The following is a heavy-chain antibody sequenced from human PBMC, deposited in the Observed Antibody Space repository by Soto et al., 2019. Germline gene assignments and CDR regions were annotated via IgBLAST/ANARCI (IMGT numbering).Heavy chain of an antibody. CDR2: INHSGST. D-gene: IGHD6-19*01. CDR1: GGSFRGYY. J-gene: IGHJ6*02. CDR3: ARAGGPGIAVAGTGIGYYYFDDMDV. V-gene: IGHV4-34*01. Sequence: PSGTPSLTCAVYGGSFRGYYWSWIRQPPGKGLEWIGEINHSGSTNYNPSLKSRVTISVDTSKNQFSLKLSSVTAADTAVYYCARAGGPGIAVAGTGIGYYYFDDMDVRGQGTTVT.